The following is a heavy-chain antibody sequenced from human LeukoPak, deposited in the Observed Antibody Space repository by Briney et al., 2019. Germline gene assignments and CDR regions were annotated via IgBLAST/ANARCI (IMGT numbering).Heavy chain of an antibody. CDR3: GRDPNGNYIGAFEF. CDR2: QTSNSDHT. CDR1: GFAFSAYA. Sequence: GGSLRLSCTGSGFAFSAYAMTCVRQVPGKGLEWVSSQTSNSDHTSYADSVRGRFTMSRDNSKNSLYLQMNNLRAEDTATYYCGRDPNGNYIGAFEFWGQGTFVTVSS. J-gene: IGHJ3*01. D-gene: IGHD1-7*01. V-gene: IGHV3-23*01.